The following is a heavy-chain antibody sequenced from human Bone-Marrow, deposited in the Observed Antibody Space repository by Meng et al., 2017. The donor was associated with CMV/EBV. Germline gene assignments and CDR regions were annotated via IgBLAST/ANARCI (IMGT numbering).Heavy chain of an antibody. Sequence: GESLKISCEASGFSFRSYGLHWLRQAPGKGLEWVAFIRSDGIDKFYGDSVKGRFSITRDDSQSTLYLQMNSLRPEDTALYYCAKEEYSRSPALDYWGQRTLVAVSS. CDR2: IRSDGIDK. V-gene: IGHV3-30*02. D-gene: IGHD6-6*01. J-gene: IGHJ4*02. CDR1: GFSFRSYG. CDR3: AKEEYSRSPALDY.